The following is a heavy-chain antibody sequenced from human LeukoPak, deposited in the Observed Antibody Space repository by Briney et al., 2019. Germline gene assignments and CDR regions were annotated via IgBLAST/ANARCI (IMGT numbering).Heavy chain of an antibody. V-gene: IGHV4-39*01. CDR2: IYYSGST. CDR1: GGSISSGSYY. J-gene: IGHJ4*02. D-gene: IGHD6-19*01. Sequence: SETLSLTCTVSGGSISSGSYYWGWIRQPPGKGLEWTGSIYYSGSTYYNPSLKSRVTISVDTSKNQFSLKLSSVTAADTAVYYCARQGIAVAGAVDYWGQGTLVTVSS. CDR3: ARQGIAVAGAVDY.